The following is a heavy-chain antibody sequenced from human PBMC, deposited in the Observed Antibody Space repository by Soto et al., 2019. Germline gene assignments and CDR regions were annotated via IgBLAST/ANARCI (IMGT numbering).Heavy chain of an antibody. CDR3: ARQFGIAVAADTNYYYYYGMDV. Sequence: QLQLQESGPGLVKPSETLSLTCTVSGGSISSSSYYWGWIRQPPGKGLEWIGSIYYSGSTYYNPSLKSRVTISVDTSKNQFSLKLSSVTAADTAVYYCARQFGIAVAADTNYYYYYGMDVWGQGTTVTVSS. J-gene: IGHJ6*02. V-gene: IGHV4-39*01. CDR2: IYYSGST. CDR1: GGSISSSSYY. D-gene: IGHD6-19*01.